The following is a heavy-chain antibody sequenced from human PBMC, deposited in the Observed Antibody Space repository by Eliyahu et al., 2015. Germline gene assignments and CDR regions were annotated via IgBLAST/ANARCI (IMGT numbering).Heavy chain of an antibody. J-gene: IGHJ4*02. CDR3: ARVSAVTTVLDY. Sequence: QVQLQESGPGLVKPSQTLSLTCTVXGGSISSGGYYWSWIRQPPGKGLEWIGYIYYRGSPYSNPSLKSLVTISVDTSKNQFSLKLSSVTAADTAVYYCARVSAVTTVLDYWGQGTLVTVSS. CDR2: IYYRGSP. V-gene: IGHV4-31*01. CDR1: GGSISSGGYY. D-gene: IGHD4-17*01.